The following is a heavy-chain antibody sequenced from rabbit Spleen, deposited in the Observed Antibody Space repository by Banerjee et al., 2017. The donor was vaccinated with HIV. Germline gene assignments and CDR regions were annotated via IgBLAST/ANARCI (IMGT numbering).Heavy chain of an antibody. V-gene: IGHV1S40*01. CDR1: GFSFSSSDY. Sequence: QSLEESGGDLVKPGASLTLTCTASGFSFSSSDYMCWVRQAPGKGLEWISCIAGGSSGFTYSATWAKGRFTCSKTSSTTVTLQMTSLTVADTATYFCARDTGSSFSSYGMDLWGPGTLVTVS. D-gene: IGHD8-1*01. CDR2: IAGGSSGFT. J-gene: IGHJ6*01. CDR3: ARDTGSSFSSYGMDL.